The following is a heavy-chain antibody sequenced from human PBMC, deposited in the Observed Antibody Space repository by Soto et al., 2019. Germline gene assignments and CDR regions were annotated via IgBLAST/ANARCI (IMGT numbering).Heavy chain of an antibody. CDR2: IKQDGSEK. CDR1: GFTFSSYW. J-gene: IGHJ3*02. V-gene: IGHV3-7*03. CDR3: ARDHGGITMIVVVRGAFDI. Sequence: PGGSLRLSCAASGFTFSSYWMSWVRQAPGKGLEWVANIKQDGSEKYYVDSVKGRFTISRDNAKNSLYLQMNSLRAEDTAVYYCARDHGGITMIVVVRGAFDIWGQGTMVTVSS. D-gene: IGHD3-22*01.